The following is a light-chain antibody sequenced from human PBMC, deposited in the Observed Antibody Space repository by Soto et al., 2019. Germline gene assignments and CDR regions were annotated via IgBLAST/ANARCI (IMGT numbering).Light chain of an antibody. Sequence: QSALTQPPSASGSPGQSVTISCTGTSSDIGAYNYVSWYQQYPGKAPKLIIYEVSQRPSGVPDRFSGSKSGNTASLTVSGLQLEDEADYYCSSFTGTTTLDVFGTGTKVTVL. CDR1: SSDIGAYNY. CDR3: SSFTGTTTLDV. J-gene: IGLJ1*01. V-gene: IGLV2-8*01. CDR2: EVS.